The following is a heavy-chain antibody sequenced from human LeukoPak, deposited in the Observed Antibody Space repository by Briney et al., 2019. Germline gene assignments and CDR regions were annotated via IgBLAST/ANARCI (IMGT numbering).Heavy chain of an antibody. CDR3: ARDPGYTGRFEY. CDR2: IRYDGSNK. V-gene: IGHV3-30*02. CDR1: GFTFSSYG. D-gene: IGHD5-18*01. J-gene: IGHJ4*02. Sequence: GGSLRLSCAASGFTFSSYGMHWVRQAPGKGLEWVAFIRYDGSNKYYADSVKGRFTISRDNAKNSLYLQMNSLRDEDTAVYYCARDPGYTGRFEYWGQGTLVTVSS.